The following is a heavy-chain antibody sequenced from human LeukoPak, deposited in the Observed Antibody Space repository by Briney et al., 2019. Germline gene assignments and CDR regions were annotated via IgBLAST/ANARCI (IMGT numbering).Heavy chain of an antibody. D-gene: IGHD3-22*01. J-gene: IGHJ4*02. V-gene: IGHV3-23*01. CDR1: GFTFSSYA. Sequence: PGGSLRLSCAASGFTFSSYAMSWVRQAPGKGLEWVSAISGSGGSTYYADSVKGRFTISRDNSKNTLYLQMNSLRAEVTAVYYCANCYYDSSGCSFDYWGKGTLVTVSS. CDR2: ISGSGGST. CDR3: ANCYYDSSGCSFDY.